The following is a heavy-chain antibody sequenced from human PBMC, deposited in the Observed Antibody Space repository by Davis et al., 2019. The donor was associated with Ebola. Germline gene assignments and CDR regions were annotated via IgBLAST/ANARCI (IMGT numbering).Heavy chain of an antibody. CDR3: ARVGSYDILTGYVWGFDP. V-gene: IGHV1-69*06. D-gene: IGHD3-9*01. J-gene: IGHJ5*02. CDR2: IIPIFGTP. CDR1: GYTFTRYA. Sequence: SSVPVSCQASGYTFTRYALSWLRPAPGQELEWMGGIIPIFGTPNYAQNFQGRVTITADKSTRTAYMKLSSLSSEDTAVDYCARVGSYDILTGYVWGFDPWGQGTLVTVSS.